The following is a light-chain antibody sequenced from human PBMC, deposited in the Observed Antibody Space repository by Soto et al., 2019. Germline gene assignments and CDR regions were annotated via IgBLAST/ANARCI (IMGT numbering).Light chain of an antibody. V-gene: IGKV1-5*01. Sequence: DIQMTQSPSILSASVGDRVTITCRASQSIRSWLAWYQQKPGKAPKLLIYDASSLESGVPSRFSGSGSGTEFTLTISSLQPDDFATYYCQQYNSYSPRTFGQGTKVDIK. CDR2: DAS. CDR1: QSIRSW. CDR3: QQYNSYSPRT. J-gene: IGKJ1*01.